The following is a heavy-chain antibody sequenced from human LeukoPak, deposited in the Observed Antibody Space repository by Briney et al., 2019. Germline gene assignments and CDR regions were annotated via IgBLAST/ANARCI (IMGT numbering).Heavy chain of an antibody. V-gene: IGHV3-30*03. D-gene: IGHD2-2*01. CDR1: GFTFSSYG. CDR2: ISYDGSNK. Sequence: GGSLRLSCAASGFTFSSYGMHWARQAPGKGLEWVAVISYDGSNKYYADSVKGRFAISRDSSKNTLYLQMNSPRADDTAVYYCARSQGGYCSSTSCYADYFDYWGQGTLVTVSS. J-gene: IGHJ4*02. CDR3: ARSQGGYCSSTSCYADYFDY.